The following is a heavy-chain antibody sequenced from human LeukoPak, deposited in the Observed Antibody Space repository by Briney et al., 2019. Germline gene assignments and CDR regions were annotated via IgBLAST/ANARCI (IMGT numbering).Heavy chain of an antibody. CDR3: TRGSWWELLGGDY. V-gene: IGHV4-34*01. J-gene: IGHJ4*02. Sequence: SETLSLTCAVYGGSFSGYYWSWIRQPPGKGLEWIGEINHSGSTNYDPSLKSRVTISVDTSKNQFSLKLSSVTAADTAVYYCTRGSWWELLGGDYWGQGTLVTVSS. D-gene: IGHD2-15*01. CDR2: INHSGST. CDR1: GGSFSGYY.